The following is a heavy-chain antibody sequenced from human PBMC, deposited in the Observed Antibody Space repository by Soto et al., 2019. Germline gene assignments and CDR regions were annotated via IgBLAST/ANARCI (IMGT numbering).Heavy chain of an antibody. CDR2: IYYSGST. CDR3: ARRLSSSWFPYYYYGMDV. J-gene: IGHJ6*02. Sequence: QVQLQESGPGLVKPSQTLSLTCTVSGGSISSGGYYWSWIRQHPGKGLEWIGYIYYSGSTYYNPSLKSRVTISVDTSNNQFSLKLSSVTAADTAVYYCARRLSSSWFPYYYYGMDVWGQGTTVTVSS. V-gene: IGHV4-31*03. CDR1: GGSISSGGYY. D-gene: IGHD6-13*01.